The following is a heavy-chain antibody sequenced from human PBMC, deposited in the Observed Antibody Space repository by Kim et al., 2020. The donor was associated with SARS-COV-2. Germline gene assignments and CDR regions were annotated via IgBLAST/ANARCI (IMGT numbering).Heavy chain of an antibody. Sequence: GGSLRLSCAASGFTVSSNYMSWVRQAPGKGLEWVSVIYSGGSTYYADSVKGRFTISRDNSKNTLYLQMNSLRAEDTAVYYCARQMGRGIVGAFDIWGQGTMVTVSS. J-gene: IGHJ3*02. CDR2: IYSGGST. D-gene: IGHD1-26*01. CDR3: ARQMGRGIVGAFDI. CDR1: GFTVSSNY. V-gene: IGHV3-66*04.